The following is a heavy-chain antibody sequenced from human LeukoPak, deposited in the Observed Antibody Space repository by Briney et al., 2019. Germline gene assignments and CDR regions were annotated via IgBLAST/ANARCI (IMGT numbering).Heavy chain of an antibody. V-gene: IGHV3-23*01. J-gene: IGHJ6*02. CDR3: AKVVSKGPYYYAMDV. CDR1: GFTFSSYA. Sequence: GGSLRLSCAASGFTFSSYAMSWVRQAPGKGLEWVSAISGSGGSTYYADSAKGRFTISRDNSKNTLYLQMNSLRAEDTAVYYCAKVVSKGPYYYAMDVWGQGTTVTVSS. D-gene: IGHD3-10*01. CDR2: ISGSGGST.